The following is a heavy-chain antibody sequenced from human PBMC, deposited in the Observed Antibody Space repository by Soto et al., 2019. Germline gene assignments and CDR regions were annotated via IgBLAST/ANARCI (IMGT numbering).Heavy chain of an antibody. D-gene: IGHD6-19*01. Sequence: PGWSLRLSCAASGFTFSSYAMHWFRQAPGKGLEWVAVISYDGSNKYYADSVKGRFTISRDNSKNTLYLQMNSLRAEDTAVYYCARGQWLAPAHYWGQGTLVTVSS. CDR3: ARGQWLAPAHY. J-gene: IGHJ4*02. CDR1: GFTFSSYA. V-gene: IGHV3-30-3*01. CDR2: ISYDGSNK.